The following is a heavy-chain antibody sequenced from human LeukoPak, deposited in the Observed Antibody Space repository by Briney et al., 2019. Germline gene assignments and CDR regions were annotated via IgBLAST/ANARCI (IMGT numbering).Heavy chain of an antibody. CDR2: IYYSGNT. CDR1: GGSISSHY. D-gene: IGHD3-10*01. J-gene: IGHJ4*02. CDR3: ARHQLRGFLDDS. V-gene: IGHV4-59*08. Sequence: SETLSLTCTVSGGSISSHYWSWIRQPPGKGLEWIGCIYYSGNTNYNPSLESRVTISVDTSKNQFSLKLSSVTAADTAVYYCARHQLRGFLDDSWGQGTLVTVSS.